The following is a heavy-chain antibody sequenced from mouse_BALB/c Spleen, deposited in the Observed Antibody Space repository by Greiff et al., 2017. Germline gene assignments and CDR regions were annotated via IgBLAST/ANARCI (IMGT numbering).Heavy chain of an antibody. CDR2: IYPSDSYT. CDR3: TRSDDGYSAWFAY. Sequence: QVQLQQPGAELVRPGASVKLSCKASGYTFTSYWINWVKQRPGQGLEWIGNIYPSDSYTNYNQKFKDKATLTVDKSSSTAYMQLSSPTSEDSAVYYCTRSDDGYSAWFAYWGQGTLVTVSA. D-gene: IGHD2-3*01. CDR1: GYTFTSYW. V-gene: IGHV1-69*02. J-gene: IGHJ3*01.